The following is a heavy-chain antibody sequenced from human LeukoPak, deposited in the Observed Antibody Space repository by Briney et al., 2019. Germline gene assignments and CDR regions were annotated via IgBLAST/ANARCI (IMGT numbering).Heavy chain of an antibody. D-gene: IGHD6-19*01. V-gene: IGHV4-39*01. J-gene: IGHJ6*02. CDR2: IYYSGST. Sequence: PSETPSLTCTVSGGSISSSSYYWGWIRQPPGKGLEWIGSIYYSGSTYYNPSLKSRVTISVDTSKNQFSLKLSSVTAADTAVYYCARQGSSGWYPYYYGMDVWGQGTTVTVSS. CDR1: GGSISSSSYY. CDR3: ARQGSSGWYPYYYGMDV.